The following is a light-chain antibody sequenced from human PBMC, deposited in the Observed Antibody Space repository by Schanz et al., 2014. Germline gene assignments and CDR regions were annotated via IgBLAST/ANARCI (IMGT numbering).Light chain of an antibody. CDR3: QQYEIHRT. CDR1: EVINNR. CDR2: GAS. J-gene: IGKJ4*01. V-gene: IGKV1-33*01. Sequence: DIQMTQSPSSLSASVGDRVTITCQASEVINNRLNWYQQKPGKAPKLLIYGASNLEAGVPSRFSDSGSGTYFTFTISSLQPEDVATYYCQQYEIHRTFGGGTKVEIK.